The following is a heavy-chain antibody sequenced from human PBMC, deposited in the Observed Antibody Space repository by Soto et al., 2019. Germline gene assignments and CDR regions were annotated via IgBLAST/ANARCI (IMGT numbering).Heavy chain of an antibody. CDR3: AKTPPRTTARPYYYEF. D-gene: IGHD3-22*01. Sequence: QVQLVQSGAEVKKPGSSVKVSCKASGDTFSSYAISWVRQAPGQGLEWMGGIIPMYATADYAQNFQGRVTFPADESTNTAYMELGSLTSEDTAVYYCAKTPPRTTARPYYYEFWGQGTLVTVSS. V-gene: IGHV1-69*12. CDR2: IIPMYATA. CDR1: GDTFSSYA. J-gene: IGHJ4*02.